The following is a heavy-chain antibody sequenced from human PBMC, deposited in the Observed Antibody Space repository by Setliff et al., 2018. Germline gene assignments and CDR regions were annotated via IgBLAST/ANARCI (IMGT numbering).Heavy chain of an antibody. V-gene: IGHV3-7*01. D-gene: IGHD2-15*01. CDR1: GFTFSSYW. CDR2: INQDGSQK. CDR3: ARSDGGSSGLDY. Sequence: PGGSLRLSCAASGFTFSSYWMAWVRQAPGKGLEWVANINQDGSQKYYVDSVKGRFTISRDNAKNTLYLQMNSLRPEDTAVYYCARSDGGSSGLDYWGQGTLVTVSS. J-gene: IGHJ4*02.